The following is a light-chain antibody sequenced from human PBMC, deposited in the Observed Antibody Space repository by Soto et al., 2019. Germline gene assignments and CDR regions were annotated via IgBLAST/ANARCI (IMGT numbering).Light chain of an antibody. Sequence: QSVLTQPASVSGSPGQSITISCSGTSSDAGTYNLVSWYQQYPGKAPRLMIYEVTKRPSGVSNRFSGSKSGNTASLTISGLQPEDEADYYCCSYAGSSSSIFGTGTKVTVL. V-gene: IGLV2-23*02. CDR3: CSYAGSSSSI. J-gene: IGLJ1*01. CDR2: EVT. CDR1: SSDAGTYNL.